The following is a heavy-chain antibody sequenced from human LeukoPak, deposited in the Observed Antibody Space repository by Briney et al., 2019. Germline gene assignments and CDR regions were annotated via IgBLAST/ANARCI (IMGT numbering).Heavy chain of an antibody. Sequence: SVKVSCKASGGTFSSYAISWVRQDPGQGLEWMGGIIPIFGTANYAQEFQGRVTITADESTSTAYMELSSLRSEDTAVYYCARDQVPAATIPLFDYWGQGTLVTVSS. CDR2: IIPIFGTA. V-gene: IGHV1-69*13. D-gene: IGHD2-2*01. CDR3: ARDQVPAATIPLFDY. J-gene: IGHJ4*02. CDR1: GGTFSSYA.